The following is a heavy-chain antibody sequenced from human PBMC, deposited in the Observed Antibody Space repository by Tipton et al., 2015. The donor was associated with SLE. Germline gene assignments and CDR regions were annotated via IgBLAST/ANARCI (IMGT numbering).Heavy chain of an antibody. CDR1: GFTFSSYG. CDR3: AKGRDGYNFDAFDI. D-gene: IGHD5-24*01. V-gene: IGHV3-33*06. J-gene: IGHJ3*02. Sequence: SLRLSCAASGFTFSSYGMHWVRQAPGKGLEWVAVIWYDGSNKYYADSVKGRFTISRDNSKNTLYLQMNSLRAEDTAVYYCAKGRDGYNFDAFDIWGQGTMVTVSS. CDR2: IWYDGSNK.